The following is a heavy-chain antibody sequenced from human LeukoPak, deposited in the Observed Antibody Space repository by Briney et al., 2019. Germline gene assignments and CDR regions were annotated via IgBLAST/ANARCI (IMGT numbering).Heavy chain of an antibody. CDR1: GYTFTSYG. Sequence: RASVKVSCKASGYTFTSYGISWVRQAPGQGLEWMGWISAYNGNTNYAQKLQGRVTMTTDTSTSTAYMELRSLRSDDTAVYYCAREGYCSGGSCYYYYYMDVWGKGTTVTISS. D-gene: IGHD2-15*01. J-gene: IGHJ6*03. CDR2: ISAYNGNT. CDR3: AREGYCSGGSCYYYYYMDV. V-gene: IGHV1-18*01.